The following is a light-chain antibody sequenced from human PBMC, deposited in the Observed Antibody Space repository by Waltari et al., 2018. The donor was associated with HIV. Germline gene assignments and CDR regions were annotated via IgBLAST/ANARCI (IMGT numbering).Light chain of an antibody. Sequence: DIVMTQSTDSLAVSLGERATIKGKSSQNVFYSSNNKNYLSWYQQKPGQPPKLIIYWASSRQSGVPDRFSGSGSGTDFTLTISSLQAEDVAVYFCQQTYTIPPTFGGGTKVEIK. CDR2: WAS. J-gene: IGKJ4*01. CDR1: QNVFYSSNNKNY. V-gene: IGKV4-1*01. CDR3: QQTYTIPPT.